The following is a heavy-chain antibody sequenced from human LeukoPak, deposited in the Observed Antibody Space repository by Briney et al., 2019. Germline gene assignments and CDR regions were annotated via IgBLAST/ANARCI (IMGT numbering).Heavy chain of an antibody. CDR1: GFTFSSYS. Sequence: GGSLRLSCAASGFTFSSYSMNWVRQAPGKGLEWVSSISSSSSYIYYADPVKGRFTISRDNAKNSLYLQMNSLRAEDTAVYYCARSLRYFDWLVLLGYWGQGTLVTVSS. D-gene: IGHD3-9*01. CDR2: ISSSSSYI. CDR3: ARSLRYFDWLVLLGY. V-gene: IGHV3-21*01. J-gene: IGHJ4*02.